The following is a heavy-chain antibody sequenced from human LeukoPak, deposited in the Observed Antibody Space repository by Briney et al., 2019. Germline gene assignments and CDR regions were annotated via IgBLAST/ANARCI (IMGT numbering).Heavy chain of an antibody. D-gene: IGHD6-13*01. J-gene: IGHJ6*02. Sequence: PGGSLRLSCAASGFTFDDYAMHWVRQAPGKGLEWVSGISWNSGSIGYADSVKGRFTIYRDNAKNSLYLQMNSLRAEDTALYYCAKARIAAAGYYYYGMDVWGQGTTVTVSS. V-gene: IGHV3-9*01. CDR1: GFTFDDYA. CDR2: ISWNSGSI. CDR3: AKARIAAAGYYYYGMDV.